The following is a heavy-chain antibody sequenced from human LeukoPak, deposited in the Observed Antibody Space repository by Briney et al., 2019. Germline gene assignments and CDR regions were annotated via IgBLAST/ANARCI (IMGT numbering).Heavy chain of an antibody. CDR2: IYYSGST. Sequence: SETLSLTCTVSGGSISSSSYCWGWIRQPPGKGLEWIGSIYYSGSTYYNPSLKSRVTISVDTSKNQFSLKLSSVTAADTAVYYCARRAVVVAAHVDYWGQGTLVTVSS. CDR1: GGSISSSSYC. V-gene: IGHV4-39*01. D-gene: IGHD2-15*01. J-gene: IGHJ4*02. CDR3: ARRAVVVAAHVDY.